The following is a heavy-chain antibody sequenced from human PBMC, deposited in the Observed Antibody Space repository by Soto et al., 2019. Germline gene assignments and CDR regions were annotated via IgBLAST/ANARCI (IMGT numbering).Heavy chain of an antibody. Sequence: GGSLRLSCTASGFTFGDYAMSWFRQAPGKGLEWVGFIRSKAYGGTTEYAASVKGRFTISRDDSKSAAYLQMNSLKTEDTALYYCARGGFWSGSYYFDYWGQGTLVTVSS. CDR3: ARGGFWSGSYYFDY. J-gene: IGHJ4*02. CDR1: GFTFGDYA. D-gene: IGHD3-3*01. V-gene: IGHV3-49*03. CDR2: IRSKAYGGTT.